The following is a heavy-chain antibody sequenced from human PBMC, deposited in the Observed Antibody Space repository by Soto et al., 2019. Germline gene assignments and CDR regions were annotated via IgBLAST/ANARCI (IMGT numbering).Heavy chain of an antibody. V-gene: IGHV4-30-4*01. J-gene: IGHJ4*02. CDR1: GGSMSSGIYY. D-gene: IGHD1-7*01. Sequence: PSETLSLTCTVSGGSMSSGIYYWSWIRQPTGKGLECIGFTSYSGTTYYNTSLWSRVSMSVDTSKNQFSLHVNSVTAADTAVYYCATMGTPLTGLYYFELCGQGTRVTVSS. CDR3: ATMGTPLTGLYYFEL. CDR2: TSYSGTT.